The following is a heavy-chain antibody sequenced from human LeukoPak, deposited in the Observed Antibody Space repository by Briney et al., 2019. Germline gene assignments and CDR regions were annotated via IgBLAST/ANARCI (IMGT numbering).Heavy chain of an antibody. Sequence: PSGTLSLTCAVSGGSISSSNWWSWVRQPPGKGLEWIGEIYHSGSTNYNPSLKSRVTISVDKSKNQFSLKLSSVTAADTAVYYCARVRDGGGLRFLEWPQEYYFDYWGQGTLVTVSS. V-gene: IGHV4-4*02. CDR2: IYHSGST. J-gene: IGHJ4*02. CDR1: GGSISSSNW. D-gene: IGHD3-3*01. CDR3: ARVRDGGGLRFLEWPQEYYFDY.